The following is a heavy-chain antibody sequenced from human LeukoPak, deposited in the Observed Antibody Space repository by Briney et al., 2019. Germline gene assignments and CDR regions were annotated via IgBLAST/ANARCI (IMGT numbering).Heavy chain of an antibody. CDR3: AKDRCSNGIGCLYYYMDV. J-gene: IGHJ6*03. CDR1: GFTFSNNA. D-gene: IGHD2-8*01. Sequence: GGSLRLSCAASGFTFSNNAMGWVRQAPGKGLEWISSISGSGVTTFYADSVRGRFTISRDNSKNILYLQMNSLRAEDTAVYYCAKDRCSNGIGCLYYYMDVWGKGTMVTISS. CDR2: ISGSGVTT. V-gene: IGHV3-23*01.